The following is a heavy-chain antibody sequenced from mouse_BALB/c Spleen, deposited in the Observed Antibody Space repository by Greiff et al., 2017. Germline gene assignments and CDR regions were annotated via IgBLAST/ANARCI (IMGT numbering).Heavy chain of an antibody. CDR1: GFAFSSYD. J-gene: IGHJ2*01. Sequence: EVMLVESGGGLVKPGGSLKLSCAASGFAFSSYDMSWVRQTPEKRLEWVAYISSGGGSTYYPDTVKGRFTISRDNAKNTLYLQMSSLKSEDTAMYYCARQSLPGDYFDYWGQGTTLTVSS. V-gene: IGHV5-12-1*01. CDR2: ISSGGGST. CDR3: ARQSLPGDYFDY.